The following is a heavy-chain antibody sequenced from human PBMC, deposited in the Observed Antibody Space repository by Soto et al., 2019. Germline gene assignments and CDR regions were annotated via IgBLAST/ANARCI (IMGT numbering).Heavy chain of an antibody. V-gene: IGHV1-18*01. CDR1: GYTFTSYG. J-gene: IGHJ4*02. CDR2: ISAYNGNT. Sequence: GASVKVSCKASGYTFTSYGISWVRQAPGQELEWMGWISAYNGNTNYAQKLQGRVTMTTDTSTSTAYMELRSLRSDDTAVYYCARVSDDYSNENLDYFDYWGQGTLVTVSS. CDR3: ARVSDDYSNENLDYFDY. D-gene: IGHD4-4*01.